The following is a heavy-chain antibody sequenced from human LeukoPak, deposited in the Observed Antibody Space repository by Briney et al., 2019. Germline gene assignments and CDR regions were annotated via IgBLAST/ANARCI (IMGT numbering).Heavy chain of an antibody. CDR2: IKQDRSEK. V-gene: IGHV3-7*04. D-gene: IGHD6-13*01. CDR1: GFTSSNYW. J-gene: IGHJ3*02. Sequence: PGGSLRLSCAASGFTSSNYWMSWVRQAPGKGLEWVANIKQDRSEKYYVDSVKGRFTISRDNAKNSLSLQMNSLRAEDTAVYYCARFGAAALGFDIWGQGTMVTVSS. CDR3: ARFGAAALGFDI.